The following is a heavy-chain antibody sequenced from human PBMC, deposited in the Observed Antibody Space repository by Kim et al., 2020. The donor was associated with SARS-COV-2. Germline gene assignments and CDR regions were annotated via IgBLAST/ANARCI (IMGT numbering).Heavy chain of an antibody. J-gene: IGHJ3*01. V-gene: IGHV3-48*02. CDR3: VRDPSYGSGTYHAFDV. D-gene: IGHD3-10*01. Sequence: GSVNGRVTISRDNAKNSIYLQMNSLRDEDTAVYYCVRDPSYGSGTYHAFDVWGQGTKVTVSS.